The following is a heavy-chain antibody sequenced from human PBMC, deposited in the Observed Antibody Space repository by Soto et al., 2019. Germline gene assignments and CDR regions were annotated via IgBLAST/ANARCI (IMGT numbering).Heavy chain of an antibody. D-gene: IGHD5-12*01. V-gene: IGHV3-30-3*01. CDR2: ISYDGSNK. J-gene: IGHJ6*02. CDR3: ARGDSGYDYYYYGMDD. CDR1: GFTFSSYA. Sequence: QVQLVESGGGVVQPGRSLRLSCAASGFTFSSYAMHWVRQAPGKGLEWVAVISYDGSNKYYADSVKGRFTISRDNSKNTRYLQMNSLRAEDTAVYYCARGDSGYDYYYYGMDDWGQGTTVTVSS.